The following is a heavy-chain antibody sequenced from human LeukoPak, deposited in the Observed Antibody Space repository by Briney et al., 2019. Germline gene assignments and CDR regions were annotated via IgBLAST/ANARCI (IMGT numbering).Heavy chain of an antibody. J-gene: IGHJ6*03. V-gene: IGHV3-11*06. CDR3: ARDQAEYYGSGRGYYYYYMDV. CDR2: ISSSSSYI. CDR1: GFTFSDYY. D-gene: IGHD3-10*01. Sequence: GGSLRLSCAASGFTFSDYYMSWIRQAPGKGLEWVSSISSSSSYIYYADSVKGRFTISRDNAKNSLYLQMNSLRAEDTAVYYCARDQAEYYGSGRGYYYYYMDVWGKGTTVTVSS.